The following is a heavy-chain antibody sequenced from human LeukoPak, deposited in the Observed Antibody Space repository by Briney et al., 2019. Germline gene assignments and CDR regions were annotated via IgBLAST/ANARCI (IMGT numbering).Heavy chain of an antibody. CDR3: ARAHGVTIFGVIMYDAFDV. CDR2: ISGSGDNT. Sequence: PGGSLRLSCAASGFTFSSYAMSWVRQAPGKGLEWVSGISGSGDNTYYADSVKGRFTISRDNSKNTLYVQVNSLGTEDTAVYYCARAHGVTIFGVIMYDAFDVWGQGTMVTVSS. V-gene: IGHV3-23*01. D-gene: IGHD3-3*01. CDR1: GFTFSSYA. J-gene: IGHJ3*01.